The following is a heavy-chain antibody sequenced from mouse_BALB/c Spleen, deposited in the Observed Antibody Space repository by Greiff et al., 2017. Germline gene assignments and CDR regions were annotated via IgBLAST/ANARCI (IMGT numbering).Heavy chain of an antibody. CDR1: GFTFSDYY. J-gene: IGHJ3*01. CDR3: ARAGGYYVWFAY. CDR2: ISDGGSYT. D-gene: IGHD2-3*01. Sequence: EVKVVESGGGLVKPGGSLKLSCAASGFTFSDYYMYWVRQTPEKRLEWVATISDGGSYTYYPDSVKGRFTISRDNAKNNLYLQMSSLKSEDTAMYYCARAGGYYVWFAYWGQGTLVTVSA. V-gene: IGHV5-4*02.